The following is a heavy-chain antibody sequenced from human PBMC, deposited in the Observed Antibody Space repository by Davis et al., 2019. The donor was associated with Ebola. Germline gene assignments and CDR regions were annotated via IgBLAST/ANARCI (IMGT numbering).Heavy chain of an antibody. CDR2: IYPGDSDT. CDR1: GYSFTSYW. J-gene: IGHJ6*02. V-gene: IGHV5-51*01. CDR3: ARQGFWSGYYKDYYYGMDV. D-gene: IGHD3-3*01. Sequence: PGGSLRLSCKGSGYSFTSYWIGWVRQMPGKGLEWMGIIYPGDSDTRYSPSFQGQVTISADKSISTAYLQWSSLKASDTAMYYCARQGFWSGYYKDYYYGMDVWGQGTTVTVSS.